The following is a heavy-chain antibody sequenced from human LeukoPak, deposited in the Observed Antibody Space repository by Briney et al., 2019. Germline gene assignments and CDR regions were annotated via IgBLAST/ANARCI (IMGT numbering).Heavy chain of an antibody. J-gene: IGHJ5*02. CDR1: GGSISSYY. Sequence: SETLSLTCTVSGGSISSYYWSWIRQPPGKGLEWIGYIYYSGSTNYNPSLKSRVTISVDTSKDQFSLKLSSVTAADTAVYYCARHTRGSWFDPWGQGTLVTVSS. V-gene: IGHV4-59*08. CDR3: ARHTRGSWFDP. CDR2: IYYSGST. D-gene: IGHD3-10*01.